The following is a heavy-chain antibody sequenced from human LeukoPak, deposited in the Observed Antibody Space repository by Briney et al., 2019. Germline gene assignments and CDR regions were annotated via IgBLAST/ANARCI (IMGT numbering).Heavy chain of an antibody. V-gene: IGHV4-59*01. Sequence: SETLSLTCTVSGGSISSYYWSWIRQPPGKGLEWIGYIYYSGSTNYNPSLKSRVTISVDTSKNQFSLKLSSVTAADTAVYYCARIMVYAGYGMDVWGQGTTVTVPS. J-gene: IGHJ6*02. CDR1: GGSISSYY. D-gene: IGHD2-8*01. CDR3: ARIMVYAGYGMDV. CDR2: IYYSGST.